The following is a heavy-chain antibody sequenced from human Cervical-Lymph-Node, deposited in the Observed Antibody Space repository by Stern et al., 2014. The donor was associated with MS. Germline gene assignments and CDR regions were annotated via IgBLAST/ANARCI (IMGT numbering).Heavy chain of an antibody. CDR1: GHTTTSYG. CDR2: ISAHNGNT. D-gene: IGHD1-1*01. V-gene: IGHV1-18*01. CDR3: ATFIPTSGTFNW. Sequence: VQLVESGAEVKKPGASVKVSCKASGHTTTSYGITWVRQAPGQGLELMEWISAHNGNTNYEQKFQGRVTMTTDTSTSTAYMELRSLRSDDTAVYFCATFIPTSGTFNWWGQGTLVTVSS. J-gene: IGHJ4*02.